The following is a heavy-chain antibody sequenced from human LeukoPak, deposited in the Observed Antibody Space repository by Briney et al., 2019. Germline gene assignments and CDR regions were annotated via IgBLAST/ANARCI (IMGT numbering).Heavy chain of an antibody. CDR3: ASWFPGSQAHISDYYYYYGMDV. CDR1: GGSLSGYY. D-gene: IGHD2-21*01. CDR2: IHPSGST. Sequence: SETLSLTCAVYGGSLSGYYLTWIRRPPGKGLEWIGEIHPSGSTNYNPSFGSRLSISADTSKNQFFLKLNSVTAADTAVYYCASWFPGSQAHISDYYYYYGMDVWGQGTTVTVSS. V-gene: IGHV4-34*01. J-gene: IGHJ6*02.